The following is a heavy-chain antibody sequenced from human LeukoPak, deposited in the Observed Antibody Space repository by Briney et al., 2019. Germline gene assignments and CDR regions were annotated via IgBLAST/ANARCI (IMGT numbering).Heavy chain of an antibody. Sequence: SETLSLTCTVSGGSISSSSYYWGWIRQPPGKGLEWIGSIYYSGSTYYNPSLKSRVTISVDTSKNQFSLKLSSVTAADTAVYYCASITMMTNWFDPWGQGTLVNVSS. V-gene: IGHV4-39*01. CDR3: ASITMMTNWFDP. CDR2: IYYSGST. CDR1: GGSISSSSYY. J-gene: IGHJ5*02. D-gene: IGHD3-22*01.